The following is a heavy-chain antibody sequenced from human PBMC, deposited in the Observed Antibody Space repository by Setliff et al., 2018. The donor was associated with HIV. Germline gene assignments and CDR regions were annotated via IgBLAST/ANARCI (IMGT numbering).Heavy chain of an antibody. J-gene: IGHJ6*03. V-gene: IGHV1-46*01. CDR2: INPSAVT. CDR1: GYTFSNYY. CDR3: ARGADGDYHYYMDV. D-gene: IGHD4-17*01. Sequence: ASVKVSCKASGYTFSNYYIHWVRQAPGQGLEWMGIINPSAVTSYGQKFQGRLTVTRDTSTSTAYMELSSLRSDDTAVYYCARGADGDYHYYMDVWDQGTTVTVSS.